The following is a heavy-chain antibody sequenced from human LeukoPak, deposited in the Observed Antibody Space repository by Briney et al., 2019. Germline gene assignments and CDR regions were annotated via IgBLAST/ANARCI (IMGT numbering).Heavy chain of an antibody. CDR3: ARPRPGYSSGWPHFDY. D-gene: IGHD6-19*01. Sequence: SVKVSCKASGGTFSSYTISWVRQAPGQGLEWMGRIIPILGIANYAQKFQGRVTITADKSTSTAYMELSSLRSEDTAVYSCARPRPGYSSGWPHFDYWGQGTLVTVSS. CDR1: GGTFSSYT. CDR2: IIPILGIA. V-gene: IGHV1-69*02. J-gene: IGHJ4*02.